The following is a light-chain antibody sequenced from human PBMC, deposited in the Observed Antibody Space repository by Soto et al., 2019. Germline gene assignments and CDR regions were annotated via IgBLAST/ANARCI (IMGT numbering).Light chain of an antibody. CDR2: GAS. V-gene: IGKV1-5*01. CDR3: QQYFAYPLT. Sequence: DIQLTQSPPTLSASVGDRVTITCRASQSVGIWLAWYQHKPGKAPKVFVYGASSLETGAPSRFGGSGAATEFTLVINGLQADDSATYYCQQYFAYPLTFGQGTKVEVK. J-gene: IGKJ1*01. CDR1: QSVGIW.